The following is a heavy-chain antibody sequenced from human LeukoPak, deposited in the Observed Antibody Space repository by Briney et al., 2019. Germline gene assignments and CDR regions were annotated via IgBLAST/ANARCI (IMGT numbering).Heavy chain of an antibody. CDR1: GYTFISYG. D-gene: IGHD5-18*01. Sequence: GASVKVSCKASGYTFISYGISWVRQAPGQGLEWMGWISAYNGNTNYAQKLQGRVTMTTDTSTSTAYMELRSLRSDDTAVYYCARDRGYSFALGFFDYWGQGTLVTVSS. V-gene: IGHV1-18*01. CDR2: ISAYNGNT. J-gene: IGHJ4*02. CDR3: ARDRGYSFALGFFDY.